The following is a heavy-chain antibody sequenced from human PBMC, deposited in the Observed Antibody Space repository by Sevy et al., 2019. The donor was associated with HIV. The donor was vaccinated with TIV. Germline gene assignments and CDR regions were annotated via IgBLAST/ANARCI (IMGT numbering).Heavy chain of an antibody. D-gene: IGHD3-22*01. CDR1: GFTFSSYG. J-gene: IGHJ3*02. CDR3: ARGRYYDSSGDYGHDAFDI. V-gene: IGHV3-33*01. CDR2: IWYDGSNK. Sequence: GGSLRLSCAASGFTFSSYGMHWVLQAPGKALEWVAVIWYDGSNKYYADSVKGRFTISRDNSKNTLYLQMNSLRAEDTAVYYCARGRYYDSSGDYGHDAFDIWGQGTMVTVSS.